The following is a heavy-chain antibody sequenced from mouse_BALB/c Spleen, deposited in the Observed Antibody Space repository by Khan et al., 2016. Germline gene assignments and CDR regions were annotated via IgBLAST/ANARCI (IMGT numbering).Heavy chain of an antibody. CDR2: ISYSGST. CDR1: GYSITSDYA. V-gene: IGHV3-2*02. CDR3: ARRDGNYVGYFDY. Sequence: QLEESGPGLVKPSQSLSLTCTVTGYSITSDYAWNWIRQFPGNKLEWMGYISYSGSTSYNPSLKSRISITRDTSKNQFFLQLNSVTTEDTATYYGARRDGNYVGYFDYWGQGTTLTVSS. D-gene: IGHD2-1*01. J-gene: IGHJ2*01.